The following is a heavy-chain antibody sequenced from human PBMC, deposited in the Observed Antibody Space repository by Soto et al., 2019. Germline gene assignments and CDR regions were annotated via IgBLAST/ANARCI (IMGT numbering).Heavy chain of an antibody. J-gene: IGHJ6*02. Sequence: GGSLRLSCAASGFTFSSYGMHWVRQAPGKGLEWVAVISYDGSNKYYADSVKGRFTISRDNHKNTLYLQMNSLRAEDTAVYYCAKDLAGRITMVRGEYNYGMDVWGQGTTVTVSS. D-gene: IGHD3-10*01. CDR2: ISYDGSNK. CDR3: AKDLAGRITMVRGEYNYGMDV. CDR1: GFTFSSYG. V-gene: IGHV3-30*18.